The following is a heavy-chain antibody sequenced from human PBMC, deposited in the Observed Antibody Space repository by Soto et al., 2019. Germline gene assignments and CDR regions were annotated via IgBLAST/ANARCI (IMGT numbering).Heavy chain of an antibody. D-gene: IGHD5-18*01. CDR3: ARQSGGGYSYGLDY. V-gene: IGHV4-39*01. CDR1: GGSISSSSYY. CDR2: IYYSGST. J-gene: IGHJ4*02. Sequence: SETLSLTCTVSGGSISSSSYYWGWIRQPPGKGLEWIGSIYYSGSTYYNPSLKSRVTISVDTSKNQFSLKLSSVTAADTAVYYCARQSGGGYSYGLDYWGQGTLVTVSS.